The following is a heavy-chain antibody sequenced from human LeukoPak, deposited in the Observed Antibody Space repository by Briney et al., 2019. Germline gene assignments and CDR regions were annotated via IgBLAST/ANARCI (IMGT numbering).Heavy chain of an antibody. CDR1: GYTFTSYD. Sequence: SVKVSCKASGYTFTSYDINWVRQATGQGLEWMGWMNPNSGNTGYAQKFQGRVTMTRNTSISTAYMELSSLRSEDTAVYYCARVQALLWFGELLRYYMDVWGKGTTVTVS. V-gene: IGHV1-8*01. D-gene: IGHD3-10*01. CDR3: ARVQALLWFGELLRYYMDV. CDR2: MNPNSGNT. J-gene: IGHJ6*03.